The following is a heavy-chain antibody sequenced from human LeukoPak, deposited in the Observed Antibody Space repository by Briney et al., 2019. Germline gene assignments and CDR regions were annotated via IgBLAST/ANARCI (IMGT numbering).Heavy chain of an antibody. D-gene: IGHD4-11*01. Sequence: SETLSLTCTVSGYSISSGYYWAWIRPSPGKGLEWIGNIYHSGSTYYNPSLRSRVTMSVDTSKNQFSLKLSSVTAADTAVYYCARDLYANPTGVDYWGQGALVTVSS. CDR1: GYSISSGYY. V-gene: IGHV4-38-2*02. CDR2: IYHSGST. CDR3: ARDLYANPTGVDY. J-gene: IGHJ4*02.